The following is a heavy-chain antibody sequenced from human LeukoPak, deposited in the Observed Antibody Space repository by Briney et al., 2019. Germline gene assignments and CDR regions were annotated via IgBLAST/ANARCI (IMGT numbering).Heavy chain of an antibody. V-gene: IGHV3-23*01. D-gene: IGHD3-10*01. Sequence: PGGSLRLSCAASGFTFTTYAMSWVRQAPGKGLEWVSDISGSGGSTYYADAVKGRFTISRDNSKNTLYLQMNSLRAEDTALYYCAREAYGSGVGYYDYWGQGTLVTVSS. CDR3: AREAYGSGVGYYDY. J-gene: IGHJ4*02. CDR2: ISGSGGST. CDR1: GFTFTTYA.